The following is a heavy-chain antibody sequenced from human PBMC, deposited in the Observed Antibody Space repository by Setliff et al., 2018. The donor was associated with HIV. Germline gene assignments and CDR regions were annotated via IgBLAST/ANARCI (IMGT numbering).Heavy chain of an antibody. V-gene: IGHV4-39*07. CDR3: AGDRSDRLHFDY. D-gene: IGHD3-22*01. J-gene: IGHJ4*02. CDR2: IYYSGST. CDR1: GGSISSSNYY. Sequence: PSETLSLTCTVSGGSISSSNYYWGWIRQPPGKGLEWIGSIYYSGSTYYNPSLKSRVTISVDTSKNHFSLKLSSVTAADTAVYYCAGDRSDRLHFDYWGQGTLVTVSS.